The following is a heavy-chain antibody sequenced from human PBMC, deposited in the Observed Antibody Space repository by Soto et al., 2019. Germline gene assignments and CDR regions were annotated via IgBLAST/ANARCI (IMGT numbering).Heavy chain of an antibody. CDR2: ISGSGGSA. V-gene: IGHV3-23*01. CDR3: AKEDDAWTNGYFDL. CDR1: GFTFSSYD. J-gene: IGHJ3*01. Sequence: EVQLLESGGGFVQPGGSLRLSCAASGFTFSSYDMSWVRQAPGKGLEWVSAISGSGGSAYYADSVKGRFTISRDNSKNTLDVQMNSLRSEDTAIYYCAKEDDAWTNGYFDLWGQGTVVTVSS. D-gene: IGHD2-8*01.